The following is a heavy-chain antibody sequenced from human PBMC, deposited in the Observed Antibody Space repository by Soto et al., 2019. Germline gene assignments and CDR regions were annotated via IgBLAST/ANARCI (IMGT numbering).Heavy chain of an antibody. CDR3: AGYWSGGSCYPAGAFDF. V-gene: IGHV4-31*03. CDR2: IYHSGST. CDR1: GGPIASGAYY. D-gene: IGHD2-15*01. Sequence: QVQLQESGPGLVKPSQTLSLTCTVSGGPIASGAYYWTWIRQNPGKGLEWIGYIYHSGSTYYNPSLLSRVSISVDTSKNQFSLNLTSVTAADTAIYYCAGYWSGGSCYPAGAFDFWGQGTMVTVSS. J-gene: IGHJ3*01.